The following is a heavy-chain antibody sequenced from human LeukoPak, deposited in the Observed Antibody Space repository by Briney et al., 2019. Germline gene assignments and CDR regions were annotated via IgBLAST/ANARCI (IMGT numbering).Heavy chain of an antibody. CDR2: IIPIFGTA. V-gene: IGHV1-69*01. J-gene: IGHJ4*02. CDR1: GGTFSSYA. Sequence: SVKVSCKASGGTFSSYAISWVRQAPGQGLEWMGGIIPIFGTANYAQKFQGRVTITGDESTSTAYMELSSLRSEDTGVYYCASTEAVLRYFDWLLPFDYWGQGTLVTVSS. D-gene: IGHD3-9*01. CDR3: ASTEAVLRYFDWLLPFDY.